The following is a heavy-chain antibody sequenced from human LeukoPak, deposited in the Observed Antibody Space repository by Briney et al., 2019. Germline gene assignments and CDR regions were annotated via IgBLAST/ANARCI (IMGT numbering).Heavy chain of an antibody. Sequence: PGGSLRLSCAASGFTFSSYGMHWVRQAPGKGLEWVAVISYDGSNKYYADSVKGRFTISRDNSKNTLYLQMNSLRAEDTAVYYCANFHCSSTSCHLSGYFQHWGQGTLVTVSS. CDR2: ISYDGSNK. D-gene: IGHD2-2*01. CDR3: ANFHCSSTSCHLSGYFQH. J-gene: IGHJ1*01. V-gene: IGHV3-30*18. CDR1: GFTFSSYG.